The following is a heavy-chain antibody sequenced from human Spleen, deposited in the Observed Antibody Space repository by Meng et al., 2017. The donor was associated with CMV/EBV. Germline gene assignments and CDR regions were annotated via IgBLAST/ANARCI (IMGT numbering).Heavy chain of an antibody. CDR2: IRSKDYGGTT. Sequence: GGSLRLSCTASGFTFGDYAMSWVRQAPGKGLEWLGFIRSKDYGGTTEYAASVKGRFTISREDSKSIAYLQMNSLKTEDTGVYYCSRTIYDYAKRLEYWGQGTLVTVSS. J-gene: IGHJ4*02. CDR1: GFTFGDYA. CDR3: SRTIYDYAKRLEY. D-gene: IGHD3-16*01. V-gene: IGHV3-49*04.